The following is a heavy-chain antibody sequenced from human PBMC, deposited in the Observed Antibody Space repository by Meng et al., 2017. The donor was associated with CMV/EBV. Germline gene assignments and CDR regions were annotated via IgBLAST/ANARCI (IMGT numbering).Heavy chain of an antibody. CDR3: ARVGISSSWYEPGTGWFDP. J-gene: IGHJ5*02. CDR2: IIPIFGTA. D-gene: IGHD6-13*01. V-gene: IGHV1-69*05. Sequence: SVKVSCKASGGTFSSYAISWVRQAPGQGLEWMGGIIPIFGTANYAQKFQGRVTITTDESTSTAYMELSSLRSEETAVYYGARVGISSSWYEPGTGWFDPWGQGTLVTVSS. CDR1: GGTFSSYA.